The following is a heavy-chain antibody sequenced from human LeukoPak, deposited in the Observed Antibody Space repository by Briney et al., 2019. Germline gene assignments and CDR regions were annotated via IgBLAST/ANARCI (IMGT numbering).Heavy chain of an antibody. J-gene: IGHJ4*02. Sequence: GGSLRLSCAASGFTFSSYAMHWVRQAPGKGLEWVAVISYDGSNKYYADSVKGRFTISRDNSKNTLYLQMNSLRAEDTAVYYCAKVGYSSGWYDFDYWGQGTLVTVSS. CDR3: AKVGYSSGWYDFDY. CDR2: ISYDGSNK. D-gene: IGHD6-19*01. V-gene: IGHV3-30-3*01. CDR1: GFTFSSYA.